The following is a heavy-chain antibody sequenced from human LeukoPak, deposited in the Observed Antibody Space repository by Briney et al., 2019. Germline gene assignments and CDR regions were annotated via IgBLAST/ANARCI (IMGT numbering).Heavy chain of an antibody. J-gene: IGHJ5*02. Sequence: SETLSLTCTVSGGSISSSSYYWGWIRQPPGKGLEWIGSIYYSGSAYYNPSLKSRVTISVDTSKNQFSLKLNSVTAADTAVYYCAREVSDYGGNWFDPWGQGTLVTVSS. D-gene: IGHD4/OR15-4a*01. CDR3: AREVSDYGGNWFDP. V-gene: IGHV4-39*07. CDR2: IYYSGSA. CDR1: GGSISSSSYY.